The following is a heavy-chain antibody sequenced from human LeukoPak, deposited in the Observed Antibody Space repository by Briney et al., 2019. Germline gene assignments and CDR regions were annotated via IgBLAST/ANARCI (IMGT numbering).Heavy chain of an antibody. CDR2: ISYDGSRK. CDR3: ARHGSYDFWSGYTANYFDY. D-gene: IGHD3-3*01. V-gene: IGHV3-30-3*01. Sequence: GGSLRLSCAVSGFTFSSYTMHWVRQAPGKGLEWVAFISYDGSRKYYADSVKGRFTISRDNSKNTLYLQMNSLRAEDTAVYYCARHGSYDFWSGYTANYFDYWGQGTLVTVSS. J-gene: IGHJ4*02. CDR1: GFTFSSYT.